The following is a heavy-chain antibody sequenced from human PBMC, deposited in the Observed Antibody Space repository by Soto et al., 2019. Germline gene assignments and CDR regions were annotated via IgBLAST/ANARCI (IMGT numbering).Heavy chain of an antibody. D-gene: IGHD1-26*01. V-gene: IGHV4-31*03. CDR1: GGSISSGDYY. CDR3: ARAGVMGPTVSH. CDR2: IYYSGST. J-gene: IGHJ4*02. Sequence: QVQLQESGPGLVKPSQTLSLTCTVSGGSISSGDYYWSWFRQHPGKGLEWIGYIYYSGSTYYNPSLKSRLTISLDTSKNQFSLKLNSVTAADTAVYYCARAGVMGPTVSHWGQGTLVTVSS.